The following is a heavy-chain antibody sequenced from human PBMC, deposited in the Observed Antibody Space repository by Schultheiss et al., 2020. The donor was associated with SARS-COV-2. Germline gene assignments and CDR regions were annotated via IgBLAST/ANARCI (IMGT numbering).Heavy chain of an antibody. D-gene: IGHD3-10*01. CDR3: TTDQDYYGSGSRYYYYGMDV. J-gene: IGHJ6*02. V-gene: IGHV3-33*03. CDR1: GFTFSSYS. Sequence: GGSLRLSCAASGFTFSSYSMNWVRQAPGKGLEWVAVIWYDGSNKYYADSVKGRFTISRDNAKNSLYLQMNSLKTEDTAVYYCTTDQDYYGSGSRYYYYGMDVWGQGTTVTVSS. CDR2: IWYDGSNK.